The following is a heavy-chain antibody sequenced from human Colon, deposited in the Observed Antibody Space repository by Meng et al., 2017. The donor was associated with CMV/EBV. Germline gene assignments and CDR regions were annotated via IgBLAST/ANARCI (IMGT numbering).Heavy chain of an antibody. Sequence: SETLSLTCTVSGSSIKANYYWGWVRQAPGKGLEWIGSIYYSGNMYHNPSLKSRVTMSEDTSNNQFSLKLRAVTAADTAVYYCARVVGGYDYIDHWGQGTLVTVSS. V-gene: IGHV4-38-2*02. CDR1: GSSIKANYY. CDR2: IYYSGNM. J-gene: IGHJ4*02. CDR3: ARVVGGYDYIDH. D-gene: IGHD5-12*01.